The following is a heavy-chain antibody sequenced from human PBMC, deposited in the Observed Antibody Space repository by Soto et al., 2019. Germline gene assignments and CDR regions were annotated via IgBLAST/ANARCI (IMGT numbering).Heavy chain of an antibody. CDR2: ISWDGGTT. CDR1: GFTFDDYA. D-gene: IGHD2-2*02. V-gene: IGHV3-43D*04. J-gene: IGHJ4*02. Sequence: GGSLRLAXAASGFTFDDYAMHWVRQVPGKGLEWVSLISWDGGTTYYGDSVKGRFTISRDNSKNSLYLQMNSLRAEDTGFYYCAKDLGYCSNSNCYTAGMDSWGQGTLVTVSS. CDR3: AKDLGYCSNSNCYTAGMDS.